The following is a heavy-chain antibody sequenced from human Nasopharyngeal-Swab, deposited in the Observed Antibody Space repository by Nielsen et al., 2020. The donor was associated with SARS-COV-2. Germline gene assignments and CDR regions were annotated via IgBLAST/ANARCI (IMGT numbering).Heavy chain of an antibody. Sequence: SETLSLTCTVSGGSISSSSYYWGWIRQPPGKGLEWIGSIYYSGSTYYNSSLKSRVTISVDTSKNQSSLKLSSVTAADTAVYYCARQSPDDFWSGYYPPDAFDIWGQGTMVTVSS. CDR2: IYYSGST. V-gene: IGHV4-39*01. CDR1: GGSISSSSYY. CDR3: ARQSPDDFWSGYYPPDAFDI. J-gene: IGHJ3*02. D-gene: IGHD3-3*01.